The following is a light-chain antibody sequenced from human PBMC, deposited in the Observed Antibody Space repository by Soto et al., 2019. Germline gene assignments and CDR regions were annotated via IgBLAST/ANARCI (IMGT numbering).Light chain of an antibody. CDR2: AAS. CDR1: QGIRND. CDR3: LQDYNYPLT. V-gene: IGKV1-6*01. J-gene: IGKJ4*01. Sequence: AIQMTQSPSSLSASVGDRVTITCRASQGIRNDLGWYQQKPGKAPKLLIYAASSLQSGVSSRFSGSGSDTDFTLTISSLQPEDFATYYCLQDYNYPLTFGGGTKVAIK.